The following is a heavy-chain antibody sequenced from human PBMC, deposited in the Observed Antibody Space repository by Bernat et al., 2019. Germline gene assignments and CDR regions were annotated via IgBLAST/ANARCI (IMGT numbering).Heavy chain of an antibody. CDR1: GFTFSSYS. J-gene: IGHJ4*02. D-gene: IGHD1-1*01. V-gene: IGHV3-33*01. CDR2: IWSDGSNK. Sequence: QVQLVESGGGVVQPGRSLRLSCAASGFTFSSYSMHWVRQAPGKGLEWVAVIWSDGSNKYYADSVKGRFTISRDNSKNTLYLQMNSLRAEDTAVYYCAGGGPTTTDYWGQGTLVTVSS. CDR3: AGGGPTTTDY.